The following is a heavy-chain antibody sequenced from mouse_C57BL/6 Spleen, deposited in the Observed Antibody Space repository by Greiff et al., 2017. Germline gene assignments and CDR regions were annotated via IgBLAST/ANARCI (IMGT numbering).Heavy chain of an antibody. CDR2: ISSGSSTI. CDR1: GFTFSDYG. D-gene: IGHD1-1*01. V-gene: IGHV5-17*01. J-gene: IGHJ1*03. CDR3: AYYGSSYGYFDV. Sequence: DVMLVESGGGLVKPGGSLKLSCAASGFTFSDYGMHWVRQAPEKGLEWVAYISSGSSTIYYADTVKGRFTISRDNAKNTLFLQMTSLRSEDTAMYYCAYYGSSYGYFDVWGTGTTVTVSS.